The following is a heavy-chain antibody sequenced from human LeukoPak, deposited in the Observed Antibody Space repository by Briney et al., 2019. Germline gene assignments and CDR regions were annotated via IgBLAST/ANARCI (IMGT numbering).Heavy chain of an antibody. Sequence: ASVKVSCKASGYTFTSYGISWVRQAPGQGLERMGWISAYNGNTNYAQKLQGRVTMTTDTSASTAYMELRSLRSDDTAVYYCARDSITIFGVDHYGMDVWGQGTTVTVSS. D-gene: IGHD3-3*01. J-gene: IGHJ6*02. CDR2: ISAYNGNT. CDR3: ARDSITIFGVDHYGMDV. CDR1: GYTFTSYG. V-gene: IGHV1-18*01.